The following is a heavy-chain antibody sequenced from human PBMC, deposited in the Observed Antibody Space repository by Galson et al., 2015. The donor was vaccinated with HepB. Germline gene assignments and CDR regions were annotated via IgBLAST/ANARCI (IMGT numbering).Heavy chain of an antibody. J-gene: IGHJ4*02. CDR3: ARDRAVMTLRAFDY. CDR2: IKEAGSEK. CDR1: GFTFSTYC. V-gene: IGHV3-7*01. D-gene: IGHD2-21*02. Sequence: SLRLSCAASGFTFSTYCMSWVRQAPGKGLEWVASIKEAGSEKYYVDSVKGRFTISRDNAKNSLYLQMNSLRADDTALYYCARDRAVMTLRAFDYWGQGTLVTVSS.